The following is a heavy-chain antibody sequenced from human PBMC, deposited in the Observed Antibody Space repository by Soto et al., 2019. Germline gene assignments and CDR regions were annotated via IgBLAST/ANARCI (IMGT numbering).Heavy chain of an antibody. D-gene: IGHD3-10*01. CDR3: AGLRGYYYYIDV. CDR2: SNDSGSA. V-gene: IGHV4-34*01. J-gene: IGHJ6*03. Sequence: WTWIRQPPGKGREWIGESNDSGSANHNPSLKSRVIISVDTSKNQFSLRLNSVTAADTAVYYCAGLRGYYYYIDVWGKGTTVTVSS.